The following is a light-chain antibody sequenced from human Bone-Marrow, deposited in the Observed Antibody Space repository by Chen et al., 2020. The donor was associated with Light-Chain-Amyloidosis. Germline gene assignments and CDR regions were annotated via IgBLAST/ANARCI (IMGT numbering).Light chain of an antibody. V-gene: IGLV6-57*01. Sequence: NFMLTQPHSVSESPGKTVIISCTRSSGSIATNYVQWYQQRSGSSPTTVIYEDDQRPSGAPDRFSGSIDRSSNSASLTISGLKTEDEADYYCQSYQGSSQGVFGGGTKLTVL. CDR3: QSYQGSSQGV. J-gene: IGLJ3*02. CDR1: SGSIATNY. CDR2: EDD.